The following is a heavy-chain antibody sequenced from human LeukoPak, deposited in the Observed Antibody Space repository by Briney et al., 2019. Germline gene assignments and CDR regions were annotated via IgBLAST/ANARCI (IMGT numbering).Heavy chain of an antibody. J-gene: IGHJ5*02. CDR3: ARVLAAAGNNWFDP. CDR1: GGSISSGGYS. Sequence: SETLSLTCTVSGGSISSGGYSWSWIRQPPGKGLEWIAYNTGNTYYKPSLKSRVTISVDTSKNQFSLKLSSVTAADTAMYYCARVLAAAGNNWFDPWGQGTLVTVSS. CDR2: YNTGNT. V-gene: IGHV4-30-4*07. D-gene: IGHD6-13*01.